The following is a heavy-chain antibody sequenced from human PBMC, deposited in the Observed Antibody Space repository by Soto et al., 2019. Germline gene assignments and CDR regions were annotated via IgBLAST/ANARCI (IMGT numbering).Heavy chain of an antibody. J-gene: IGHJ4*02. V-gene: IGHV1-69*12. CDR3: VRVVAIPGYPDY. D-gene: IGHD5-12*01. Sequence: QVQLVQSGAEVRQPASSVKVSCKTSGGTFSSYAISWVRQAPGQGLEWMGGIVPIVDTATYAQKFQGRVTITGDESTTTAYIELRRLRSDDTAVYYCVRVVAIPGYPDYGGQGTLVTVS. CDR2: IVPIVDTA. CDR1: GGTFSSYA.